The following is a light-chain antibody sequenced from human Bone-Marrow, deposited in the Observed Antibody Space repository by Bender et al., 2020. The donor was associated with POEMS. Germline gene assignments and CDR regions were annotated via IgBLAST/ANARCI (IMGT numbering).Light chain of an antibody. J-gene: IGLJ3*02. Sequence: QSALTQPASVSGSPGQSITISCTGTSSDVGSYNLVSWYQQHPGKAPTVIIYEGTKRPSGVSNRFSGSKSGNTASLTISGLQAEDEADYYCCSYAGRSSLVFGGGTKLTVL. CDR2: EGT. CDR3: CSYAGRSSLV. V-gene: IGLV2-23*01. CDR1: SSDVGSYNL.